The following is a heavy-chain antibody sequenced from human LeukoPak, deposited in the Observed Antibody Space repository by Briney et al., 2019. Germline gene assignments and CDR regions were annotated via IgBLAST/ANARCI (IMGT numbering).Heavy chain of an antibody. CDR3: ARDLGLKYGSGTYTFDP. CDR2: VLYDGSRQ. D-gene: IGHD3-10*01. Sequence: PGGSLRLSCAASGFSSSTYGMHWVRQAPGKGPGWGAVVLYDGSRQYYTDSLKGRFTISRDMSTNTLYPQMNSLRVDDTALYYCARDLGLKYGSGTYTFDPWGQGTLVIVS. V-gene: IGHV3-33*01. CDR1: GFSSSTYG. J-gene: IGHJ5*02.